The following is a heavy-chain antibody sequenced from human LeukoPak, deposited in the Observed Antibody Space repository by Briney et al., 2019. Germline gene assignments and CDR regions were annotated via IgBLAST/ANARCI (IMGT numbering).Heavy chain of an antibody. CDR3: ARRAIYCSSTSCSQAYGMDV. CDR1: GFTFSSYS. D-gene: IGHD2-2*01. CDR2: ISSNGGST. Sequence: GGSLRLSCAASGFTFSSYSMNWVRQAPGKGLEYVSAISSNGGSTYYANSVKGRFTISRDNSKNTLYLQMGSLRAEDMAVYYCARRAIYCSSTSCSQAYGMDVWGQGTTVTVSS. V-gene: IGHV3-64*01. J-gene: IGHJ6*02.